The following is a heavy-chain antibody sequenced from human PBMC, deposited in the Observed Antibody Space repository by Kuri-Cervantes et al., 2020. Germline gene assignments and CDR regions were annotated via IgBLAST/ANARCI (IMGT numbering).Heavy chain of an antibody. CDR3: ARVEPIFCSSTSCYVRD. D-gene: IGHD2-2*01. CDR2: INHSGST. Sequence: SETLSLTCTVSGGSISSSSYYWSWIRQPPGKGLEWIGEINHSGSTNYNPSLKSRVTISVDTSKNQFSLKLSSVTAADTAVYYCARVEPIFCSSTSCYVRDWGQGTLVTVSS. J-gene: IGHJ4*02. V-gene: IGHV4-39*07. CDR1: GGSISSSSYY.